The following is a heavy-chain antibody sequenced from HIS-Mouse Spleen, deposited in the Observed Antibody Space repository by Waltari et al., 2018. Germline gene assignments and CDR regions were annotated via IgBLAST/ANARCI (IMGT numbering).Heavy chain of an antibody. D-gene: IGHD3-9*01. CDR2: ISSSSSYI. CDR3: ASLYYDILTGYYRDY. CDR1: GVTFSSDS. Sequence: EVQLVESGGGLVKPGGSLRLSCAASGVTFSSDSMNWVRQAPGKGLEWVSSISSSSSYIYYADSVKGRFTISRDNAKNSLYLQMNSLRAEDTAVYYCASLYYDILTGYYRDYWGQGTLVTVSS. V-gene: IGHV3-21*01. J-gene: IGHJ4*02.